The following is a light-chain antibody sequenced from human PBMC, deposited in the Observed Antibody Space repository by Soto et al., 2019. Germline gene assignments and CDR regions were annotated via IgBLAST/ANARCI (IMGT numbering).Light chain of an antibody. CDR3: QQRSNWPKT. J-gene: IGKJ1*01. V-gene: IGKV3-11*01. CDR2: DAS. CDR1: QSVSSY. Sequence: EIVSTQSPATLSLSPGERATLSCRASQSVSSYLAWYQQKPGQAPRLLIYDASNRATGIPARFSGSGSGTDFTPTISSLEPEDFAVYYCQQRSNWPKTFGQGTKVDIK.